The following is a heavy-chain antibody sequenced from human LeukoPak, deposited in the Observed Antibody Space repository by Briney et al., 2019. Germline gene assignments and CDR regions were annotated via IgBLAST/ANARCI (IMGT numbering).Heavy chain of an antibody. CDR1: GFTFGNYA. CDR3: ATLDYYDRSPRILDY. D-gene: IGHD3-22*01. V-gene: IGHV3-23*01. J-gene: IGHJ4*02. Sequence: GGSLRLSCAASGFTFGNYAMSWVRQPPGKGLEWVSVISHNSDTTRYADSVKGRFTISRDNAKNSLYLQMNSLRVEDTALYYCATLDYYDRSPRILDYWGQGTLVTVSS. CDR2: ISHNSDTT.